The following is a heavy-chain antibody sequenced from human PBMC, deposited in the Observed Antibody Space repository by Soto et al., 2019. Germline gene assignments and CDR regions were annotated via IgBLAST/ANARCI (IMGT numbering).Heavy chain of an antibody. Sequence: SETLSLTCTVSGGSVSSGSYYWSWIRQPPGKGLEWIGYIYYSGSTHYNPSLKSRVTISIDTSNNQFSLKLSSVTAADTAVYFCARVQYSSSWDFDSWGQGTLVTVSS. V-gene: IGHV4-61*01. CDR1: GGSVSSGSYY. CDR2: IYYSGST. D-gene: IGHD6-13*01. J-gene: IGHJ4*02. CDR3: ARVQYSSSWDFDS.